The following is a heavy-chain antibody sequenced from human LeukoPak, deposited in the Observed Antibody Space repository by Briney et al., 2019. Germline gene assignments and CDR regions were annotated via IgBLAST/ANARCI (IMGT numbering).Heavy chain of an antibody. D-gene: IGHD6-6*01. Sequence: PSETLSLTCTVSGGSISSGGYYWSWIRQPPGKGLEWIGYIYHSGSTYYNPSLKSRVTISVDRSKNQFSLKLSSVTAADTAVYYCARGGGSYSSSSSQDYWGQGTLVTVSS. V-gene: IGHV4-30-2*01. J-gene: IGHJ4*02. CDR2: IYHSGST. CDR3: ARGGGSYSSSSSQDY. CDR1: GGSISSGGYY.